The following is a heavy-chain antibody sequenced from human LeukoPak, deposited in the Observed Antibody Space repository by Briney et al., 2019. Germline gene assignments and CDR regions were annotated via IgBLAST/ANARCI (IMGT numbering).Heavy chain of an antibody. CDR3: ARVLITIFGVVGPDY. CDR2: ISAYNGNT. V-gene: IGHV1-18*01. Sequence: ASVKVSCKASGYTFTSYGISWVRQAPGQGLEWMGWISAYNGNTNYAQKLQGRVTMTTDTSTSTAYMELRSLRSDDTAVYYCARVLITIFGVVGPDYWGQGTLVTVSS. D-gene: IGHD3-3*01. J-gene: IGHJ4*02. CDR1: GYTFTSYG.